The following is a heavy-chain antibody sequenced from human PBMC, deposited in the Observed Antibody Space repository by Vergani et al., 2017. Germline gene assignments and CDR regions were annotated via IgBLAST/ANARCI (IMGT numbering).Heavy chain of an antibody. D-gene: IGHD3-10*01. J-gene: IGHJ5*02. CDR2: ISSSSSTI. CDR3: ASATMVRGVMRNWFDP. V-gene: IGHV3-48*01. Sequence: EVQLVESGGGLVQPGGSLRLSCAASGFTFSSYSMNWVRQAPGKGLEWVSYISSSSSTIYYADSVKGRFTISRDNAKNSRYLQMNSLRAEDTAVYYCASATMVRGVMRNWFDPWGQGTLVTVSS. CDR1: GFTFSSYS.